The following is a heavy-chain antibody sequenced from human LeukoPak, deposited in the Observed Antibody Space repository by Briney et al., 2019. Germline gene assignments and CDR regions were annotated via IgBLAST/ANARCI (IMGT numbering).Heavy chain of an antibody. V-gene: IGHV4-39*01. CDR1: GDSITSSPYY. Sequence: PSETLSLTCTVSGDSITSSPYYWGWIRQPPGKGLEWIGSISSSGSTNYNRSLKSRVDIFVDMSKNQISLELTSVTAADTAVFYCAGLAYDFSSGYYTGGYYYMDVWGKGTTVIVSS. CDR3: AGLAYDFSSGYYTGGYYYMDV. D-gene: IGHD3-3*01. CDR2: ISSSGST. J-gene: IGHJ6*03.